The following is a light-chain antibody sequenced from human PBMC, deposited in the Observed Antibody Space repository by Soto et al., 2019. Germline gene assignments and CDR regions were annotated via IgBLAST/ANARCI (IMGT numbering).Light chain of an antibody. CDR1: QTVRSN. CDR3: QQYNNWPFGYT. CDR2: DAS. J-gene: IGKJ2*01. Sequence: EIVLTQSPGTLSLSPGERATLSCRASQTVRSNSLAWYQQKPGQAPRLLMYDASSRATGIPARFSGSGSGTEFTLTISSLQSEDFAVYYCQQYNNWPFGYTFGQGTKLEIK. V-gene: IGKV3-15*01.